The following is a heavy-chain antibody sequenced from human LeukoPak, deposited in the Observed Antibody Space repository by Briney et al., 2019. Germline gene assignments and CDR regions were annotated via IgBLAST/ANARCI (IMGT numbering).Heavy chain of an antibody. CDR1: GFTFSSYA. J-gene: IGHJ3*02. CDR3: AKESHQTRYLSPTQADAFDI. V-gene: IGHV3-23*01. CDR2: ISGSGGST. D-gene: IGHD3-16*02. Sequence: GGSLRLSCAASGFTFSSYAMSWVRQAPGKGLEWVSAISGSGGSTYYADSVKGRFTISRDNSKNTLYLQMNSLRAEDTAVYYCAKESHQTRYLSPTQADAFDIWGQGTMVTVSS.